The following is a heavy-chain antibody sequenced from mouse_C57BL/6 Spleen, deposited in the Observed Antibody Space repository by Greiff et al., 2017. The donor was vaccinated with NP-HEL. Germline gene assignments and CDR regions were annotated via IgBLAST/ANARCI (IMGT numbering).Heavy chain of an antibody. V-gene: IGHV5-4*03. Sequence: EVKLEESGGGLVKPGGSLKLSCAASGFTFSSYAMSWVRQTPEKRLEWVATISDGGGYTYYTDNVKGRFTISRDNAKNNLYLQMSHLKSEDTAMYYCARAAQATGAWFAYWGQGTLVTVSA. CDR1: GFTFSSYA. J-gene: IGHJ3*01. CDR3: ARAAQATGAWFAY. CDR2: ISDGGGYT. D-gene: IGHD3-2*02.